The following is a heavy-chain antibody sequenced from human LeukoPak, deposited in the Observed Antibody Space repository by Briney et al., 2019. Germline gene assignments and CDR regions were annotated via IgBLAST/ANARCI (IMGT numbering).Heavy chain of an antibody. V-gene: IGHV3-23*01. CDR1: GLTFSSYA. J-gene: IGHJ4*02. CDR2: ISGGGVGT. D-gene: IGHD3-22*01. Sequence: GGSLRLSCAASGLTFSSYAMSWVRQAPGKGLEWVSAISGGGVGTYYADSVKGRFTISRDNSKYTLYLQMNSLRAEDTDVYYCAKYPTYYFDTSGYYYFDYWGQGTLVTVSS. CDR3: AKYPTYYFDTSGYYYFDY.